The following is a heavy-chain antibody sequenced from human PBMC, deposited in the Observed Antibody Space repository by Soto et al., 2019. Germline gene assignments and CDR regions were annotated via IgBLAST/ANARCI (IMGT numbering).Heavy chain of an antibody. J-gene: IGHJ6*02. CDR1: GGTFSNYA. CDR2: MNPTSNKA. CDR3: ARDWACCGGDYYYYYAMDV. Sequence: QVQLAQSGAEMKKPGSSVKVSCKASGGTFSNYAISWVRQAPGQGLEWMGGMNPTSNKADYAQKFQGRVTITADKSTGTAYMELSSLSPDDTAVYYCARDWACCGGDYYYYYAMDVWGQGTTVTVSS. V-gene: IGHV1-69*06. D-gene: IGHD2-21*02.